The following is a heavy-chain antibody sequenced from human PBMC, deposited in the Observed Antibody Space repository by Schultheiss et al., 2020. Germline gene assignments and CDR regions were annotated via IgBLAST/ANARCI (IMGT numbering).Heavy chain of an antibody. J-gene: IGHJ4*02. CDR3: ARDQGDGADY. CDR1: GVSISSYY. D-gene: IGHD3-16*01. CDR2: IYYSGST. Sequence: SETLSLTCTVSGVSISSYYWSWIRQPPGKGLEWIGYIYYSGSTNYNPSLKSRVTISVDTSKNQFSLKLSSVTAADTAVYYCARDQGDGADYWGQGTLVTVS. V-gene: IGHV4-59*01.